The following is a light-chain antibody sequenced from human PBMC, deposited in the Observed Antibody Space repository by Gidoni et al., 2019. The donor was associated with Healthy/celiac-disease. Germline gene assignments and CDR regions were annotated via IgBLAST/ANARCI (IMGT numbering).Light chain of an antibody. Sequence: DIVMTQAPDSLAGSLGERATINCKSSQSVLYSSNNKNYLAWYQQKPGQPPKLLIYWASTRESGVPDRFSGSGSGTDFTLTISSLQAEDVAVYYCQQYYSTPGYTFGQWTQLEIK. CDR1: QSVLYSSNNKNY. J-gene: IGKJ2*01. CDR2: WAS. CDR3: QQYYSTPGYT. V-gene: IGKV4-1*01.